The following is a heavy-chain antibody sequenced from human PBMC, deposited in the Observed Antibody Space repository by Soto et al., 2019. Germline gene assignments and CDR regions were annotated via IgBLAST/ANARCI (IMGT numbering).Heavy chain of an antibody. CDR1: GYTFTSYG. D-gene: IGHD4-17*01. V-gene: IGHV1-18*01. CDR2: ISAYNGNT. CDR3: ARVNTVTPDLLYYYYGMDV. Sequence: GASVKVSCKASGYTFTSYGISWVRQAPGQGLEWMGWISAYNGNTNYAQKLQGRVTMTTDTSTSTAYMELRSLRSDDTAVYYCARVNTVTPDLLYYYYGMDVWGQGTTVTVSS. J-gene: IGHJ6*02.